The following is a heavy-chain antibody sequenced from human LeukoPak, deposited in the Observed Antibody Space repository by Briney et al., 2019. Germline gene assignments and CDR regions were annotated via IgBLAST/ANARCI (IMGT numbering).Heavy chain of an antibody. CDR3: ARPGYSSSWYYFDY. CDR1: GGSISSYY. V-gene: IGHV4-59*01. CDR2: IYYSGST. D-gene: IGHD6-13*01. J-gene: IGHJ4*02. Sequence: PSETRSLTCTVSGGSISSYYWSWIRQPPGKGLEWIGYIYYSGSTNYNPSLKSRVTISVDTSKNQFSLKLSSVTAADTAVYYCARPGYSSSWYYFDYWGQGTLVTVSS.